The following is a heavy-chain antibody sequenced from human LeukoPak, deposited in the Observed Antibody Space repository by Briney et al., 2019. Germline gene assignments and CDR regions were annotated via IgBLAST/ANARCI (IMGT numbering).Heavy chain of an antibody. CDR2: IWYDGSNK. CDR1: GFTFSSYG. J-gene: IGHJ6*02. Sequence: PGGSLRLSCAASGFTFSSYGMHWVRQAPGKGLEWVAVIWYDGSNKYYADSVKGRFTISRDTSKNTLYLQMDSLSAEDTTVYYCASDLSGDIWYKMDYYYCMDVWGQGTPVTVSS. CDR3: ASDLSGDIWYKMDYYYCMDV. V-gene: IGHV3-33*01. D-gene: IGHD1-1*01.